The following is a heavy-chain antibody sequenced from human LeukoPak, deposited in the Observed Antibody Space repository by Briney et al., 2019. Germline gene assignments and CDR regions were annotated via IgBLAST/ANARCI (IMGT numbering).Heavy chain of an antibody. CDR1: GGTFSSYA. CDR3: AREFGYCSSTSCYHNWFDP. J-gene: IGHJ5*02. V-gene: IGHV1-69*13. CDR2: IIPIFGTA. Sequence: SVTVSCTASGGTFSSYAISWVRQAPGQGLEWMGGIIPIFGTANYAQKFQGRVTITADESTSTAYMELSSLRSEDTAVYYCAREFGYCSSTSCYHNWFDPWGQGTLVTVSS. D-gene: IGHD2-2*01.